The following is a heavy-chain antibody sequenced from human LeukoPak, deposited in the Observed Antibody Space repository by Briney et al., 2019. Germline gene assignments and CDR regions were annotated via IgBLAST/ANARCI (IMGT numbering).Heavy chain of an antibody. D-gene: IGHD2-15*01. Sequence: LPGGSLRLSCATSGFTFSSNAMSWVRQAPGKGLEWVSAISGSGGSTYYADSVKGRFTISRDNSKNTLYLQMNSLRAEDTAVYYCAKDLGGGSAVWFDPWGQGTLVTVSS. CDR3: AKDLGGGSAVWFDP. CDR1: GFTFSSNA. V-gene: IGHV3-23*01. CDR2: ISGSGGST. J-gene: IGHJ5*02.